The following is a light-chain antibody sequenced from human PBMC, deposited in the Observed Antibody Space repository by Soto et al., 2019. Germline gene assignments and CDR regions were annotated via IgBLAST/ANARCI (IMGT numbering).Light chain of an antibody. CDR1: QSVSSN. CDR2: GAS. V-gene: IGKV3-20*01. CDR3: QQYGSSIT. Sequence: EIVMTQSPATLSVSPGERATLSCRASQSVSSNLAWYQQTPGQAPRLLIYGASNRATGIPDRFSGSGSGTDFTLTISRLEPEDFAVYYCQQYGSSITFGQGTRREIK. J-gene: IGKJ5*01.